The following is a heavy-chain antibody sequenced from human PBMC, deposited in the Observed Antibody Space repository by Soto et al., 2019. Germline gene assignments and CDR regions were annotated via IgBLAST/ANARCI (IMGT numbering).Heavy chain of an antibody. V-gene: IGHV4-59*01. CDR1: GGSISSYY. D-gene: IGHD3-10*01. J-gene: IGHJ5*02. Sequence: PSETLSLTCTVSGGSISSYYWSWIRQPPGKGLEWIGYIYYSGSTNYNPSLKSRVTISVDTSKNQFSLKLSSVTAADTAVYYCARADYYGSGSYYKRANWFDPWGQGTLVTVSS. CDR2: IYYSGST. CDR3: ARADYYGSGSYYKRANWFDP.